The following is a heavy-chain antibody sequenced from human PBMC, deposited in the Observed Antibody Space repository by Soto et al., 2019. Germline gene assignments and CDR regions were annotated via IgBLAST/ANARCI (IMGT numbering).Heavy chain of an antibody. CDR2: IIPILGIA. Sequence: QVQLVQSGAEVKKPGSSVKVSCKASGGTFSSYTISWVRQAPGQGLEWMGRIIPILGIANYAQKFQGRVTITADKSTSTAYMELSSLRSEDTAVYYCARGAVRAGNYCYYGMDVWGQGTTVTVSS. J-gene: IGHJ6*02. CDR1: GGTFSSYT. V-gene: IGHV1-69*02. D-gene: IGHD6-19*01. CDR3: ARGAVRAGNYCYYGMDV.